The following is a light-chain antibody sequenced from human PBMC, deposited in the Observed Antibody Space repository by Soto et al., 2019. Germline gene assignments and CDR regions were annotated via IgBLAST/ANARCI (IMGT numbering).Light chain of an antibody. J-gene: IGKJ4*01. CDR1: QSLVSSDGTTY. Sequence: DVVLTQSPLSLPVTLGQPASISCRSSQSLVSSDGTTYLNWFQQRPGQSPRRLIYKISNRDSGVPDRFSASGSGSDFTLRISRVEAEDVGVYYCMQGSHWPLTFGGGTKVVI. CDR3: MQGSHWPLT. CDR2: KIS. V-gene: IGKV2-30*01.